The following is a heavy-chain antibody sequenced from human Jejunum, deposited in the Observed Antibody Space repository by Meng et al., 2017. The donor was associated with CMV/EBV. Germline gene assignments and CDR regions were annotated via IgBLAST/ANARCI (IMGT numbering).Heavy chain of an antibody. CDR1: GGAISSTSYY. Sequence: GGAISSTSYYWSWIRQPPAKGLEWMGYVYYSGSATYSPSLKSRVTISVDMSKNQVSLNLRAVTAADTAMYFCARGLGHASNNSHDYWGQGTLVTVSS. J-gene: IGHJ4*02. V-gene: IGHV4-61*01. CDR2: VYYSGSA. CDR3: ARGLGHASNNSHDY. D-gene: IGHD1-1*01.